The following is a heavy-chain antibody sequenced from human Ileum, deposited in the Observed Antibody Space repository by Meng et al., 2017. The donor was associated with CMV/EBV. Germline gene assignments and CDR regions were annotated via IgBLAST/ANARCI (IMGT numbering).Heavy chain of an antibody. CDR2: IRGEGNKYAT. Sequence: GESLKISCAASGFTFSASALHWVRQASGKGLEWVGRIRGEGNKYATGYAASVKGRFTISRDDSKNTAYLQMSSLKTEDTAVYYCARERVVIAMGAFDIWGQGTMVTVSS. D-gene: IGHD2-21*01. CDR1: GFTFSASA. V-gene: IGHV3-73*01. CDR3: ARERVVIAMGAFDI. J-gene: IGHJ3*02.